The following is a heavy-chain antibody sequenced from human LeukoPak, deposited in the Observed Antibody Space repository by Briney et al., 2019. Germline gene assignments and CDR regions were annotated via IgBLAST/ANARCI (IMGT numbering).Heavy chain of an antibody. V-gene: IGHV3-53*01. D-gene: IGHD6-25*01. J-gene: IGHJ2*01. CDR2: IYYNGST. Sequence: PGGPLRLSCAASGFTVSSNYLSWVRQAPEKGLEWVSVIYYNGSTYYADSVRGRFTISRDNSRNTVYLQMNSLGPEDTAVYYCVRDSSGKGTWYFDLWGRGTLVTVSS. CDR1: GFTVSSNY. CDR3: VRDSSGKGTWYFDL.